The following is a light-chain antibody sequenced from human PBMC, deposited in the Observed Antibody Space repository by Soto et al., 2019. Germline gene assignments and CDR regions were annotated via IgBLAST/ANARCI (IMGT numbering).Light chain of an antibody. Sequence: QSVLTQPASVSGSPGQSITISCTGTSSDVGMYNLVSWYQQHPGKAPKLMIYEGSKRPSGVSNRFSGSKSGNTASLTISGLQAEDEADYYCCSYAGSSTYVVFGGGTKVTVL. CDR2: EGS. V-gene: IGLV2-23*01. J-gene: IGLJ2*01. CDR3: CSYAGSSTYVV. CDR1: SSDVGMYNL.